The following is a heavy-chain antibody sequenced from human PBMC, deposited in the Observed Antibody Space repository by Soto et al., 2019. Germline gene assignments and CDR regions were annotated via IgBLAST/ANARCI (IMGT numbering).Heavy chain of an antibody. CDR2: IIPIFGTA. D-gene: IGHD3-10*01. CDR3: ARENYGSGSPHYY. V-gene: IGHV1-69*13. CDR1: GGTFSSYA. J-gene: IGHJ4*02. Sequence: SVKVSCKASGGTFSSYAISWVRQAPGQGLEWMGGIIPIFGTANYAQKFQGRVTITADESTSTAYMELSSLRSEDTAVYYCARENYGSGSPHYYWGQGTLVTVSS.